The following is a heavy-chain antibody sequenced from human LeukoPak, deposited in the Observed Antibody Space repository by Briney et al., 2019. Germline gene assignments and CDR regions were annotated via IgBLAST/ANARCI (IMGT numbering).Heavy chain of an antibody. CDR1: GFTFSSNY. D-gene: IGHD7-27*01. V-gene: IGHV3-66*01. CDR2: IYTGGST. Sequence: GGSLRLSCAASGFTFSSNYMSWVRQAPGKGLEWVSVIYTGGSTSYADSVKGRFTISRDSSKNTLFLQMNSLRAEDTAVYYCARASTLRTGDAHWGQGTLVTVSS. J-gene: IGHJ4*02. CDR3: ARASTLRTGDAH.